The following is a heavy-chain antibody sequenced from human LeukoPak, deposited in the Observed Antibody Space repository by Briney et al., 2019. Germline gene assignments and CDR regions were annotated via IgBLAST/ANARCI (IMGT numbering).Heavy chain of an antibody. D-gene: IGHD6-6*01. V-gene: IGHV3-23*01. CDR1: GFTFSSYA. J-gene: IGHJ4*02. CDR2: IRGSGDRT. CDR3: AKMEQVAVRRTNDY. Sequence: GGSLRLSSAASGFTFSSYAMNWVRQAPGKGLEWVSAIRGSGDRTYNADSVKGRFTISRDNSKNMLYLQMNSLRAEDTAVYYCAKMEQVAVRRTNDYWGQGTLVTVSS.